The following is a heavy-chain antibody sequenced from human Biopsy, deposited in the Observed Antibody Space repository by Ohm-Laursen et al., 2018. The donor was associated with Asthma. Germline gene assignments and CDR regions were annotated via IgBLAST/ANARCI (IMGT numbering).Heavy chain of an antibody. V-gene: IGHV4-59*01. CDR1: GVSIRSYY. Sequence: SETLSLTCIVSGVSIRSYYWTWIRQPPGKGLEWIGNIHYSGSTYSNPSLKSRVTISVDTSKKQISLRLSSVIAADTAVYHCAGFCSGGNCPDHWGQGTLVTVSS. CDR3: AGFCSGGNCPDH. J-gene: IGHJ4*02. CDR2: IHYSGST. D-gene: IGHD2-15*01.